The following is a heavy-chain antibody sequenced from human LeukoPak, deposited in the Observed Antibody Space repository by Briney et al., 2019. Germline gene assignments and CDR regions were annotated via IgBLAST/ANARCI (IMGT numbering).Heavy chain of an antibody. CDR2: ISSSGSTI. Sequence: GGSLRLSCAASGFTFSSYGMHWVRQAPGMGLEWGSYISSSGSTIYYADSVKGRFTISRDNAKNSLYLQMNSLRAEDTAVYYCARSVDYDFWSEDIGLEYWGQGTLVTVSS. D-gene: IGHD3-3*01. V-gene: IGHV3-48*04. CDR1: GFTFSSYG. J-gene: IGHJ4*02. CDR3: ARSVDYDFWSEDIGLEY.